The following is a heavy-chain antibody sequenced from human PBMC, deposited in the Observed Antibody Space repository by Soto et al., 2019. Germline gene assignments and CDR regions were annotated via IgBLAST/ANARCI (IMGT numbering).Heavy chain of an antibody. CDR1: GGTFSSYT. CDR3: ARGDCSSTSCRNDAFDI. J-gene: IGHJ3*02. Sequence: SVKVSCKASGGTFSSYTISWVRQAPGQGLEWMGRIIPILGIANYAQKFQGRVTITADKSTSTAYMELSSLRSEDTAVYYCARGDCSSTSCRNDAFDIWGQGTMVTVSS. V-gene: IGHV1-69*02. D-gene: IGHD2-2*01. CDR2: IIPILGIA.